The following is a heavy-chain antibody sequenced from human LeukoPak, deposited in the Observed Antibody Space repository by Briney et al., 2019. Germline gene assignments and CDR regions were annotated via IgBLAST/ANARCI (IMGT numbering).Heavy chain of an antibody. CDR2: INPNSGGT. Sequence: ASVTVSCKASGYTFTSYDINWVRQAPGQGLEWMGWINPNSGGTNYAQRFQGRVTMTRNTSISTAYMELSSLRSEDTAVYYCARGRGKYSSLDYWGQGTLVTVSS. CDR1: GYTFTSYD. J-gene: IGHJ4*02. D-gene: IGHD5-12*01. V-gene: IGHV1-8*02. CDR3: ARGRGKYSSLDY.